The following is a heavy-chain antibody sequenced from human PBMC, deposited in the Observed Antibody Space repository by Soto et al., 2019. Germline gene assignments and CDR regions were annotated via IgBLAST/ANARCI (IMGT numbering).Heavy chain of an antibody. D-gene: IGHD1-26*01. CDR1: GFTFSSYS. V-gene: IGHV3-48*02. CDR2: ISSSSSTI. Sequence: EVQLVESGGGLVQPGGSLRLSCADSGFTFSSYSMNWVRQAPGKGLEWVSYISSSSSTIYYADSVKGRFTISRANAKHSLYLQMNSLRDEDTAVYYCASEGPWERGGVVDYWGKGPLVTVSS. J-gene: IGHJ4*02. CDR3: ASEGPWERGGVVDY.